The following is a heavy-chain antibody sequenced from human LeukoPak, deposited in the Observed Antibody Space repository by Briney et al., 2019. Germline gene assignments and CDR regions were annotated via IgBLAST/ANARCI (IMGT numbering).Heavy chain of an antibody. D-gene: IGHD3-3*01. V-gene: IGHV4-59*01. J-gene: IGHJ6*03. CDR3: AREVHYDFWSGFGDYYYYMDV. CDR2: IYYSGST. Sequence: RTSETLSLTCTVSGGSISSYYWSWIRQPPGKGLEWIGYIYYSGSTNYNPSLKSRVTISVDTSKNQFSLKLSSVTAADTAVYYCAREVHYDFWSGFGDYYYYMDVWGKGTTVTVSS. CDR1: GGSISSYY.